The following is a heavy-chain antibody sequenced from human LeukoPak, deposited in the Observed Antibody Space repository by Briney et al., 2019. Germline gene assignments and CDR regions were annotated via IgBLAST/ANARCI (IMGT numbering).Heavy chain of an antibody. Sequence: GGYLRLSCAASGFTFSSNWMHWVRQAPGKGLVWVSRINEDGSTTNYADSVKGRSTIFRDNAKNTLYLQMNSLRAEDTAVYYCVRDLGGRSGHWGQGTLVTVSS. CDR1: GFTFSSNW. CDR2: INEDGSTT. D-gene: IGHD1-26*01. CDR3: VRDLGGRSGH. J-gene: IGHJ4*02. V-gene: IGHV3-74*01.